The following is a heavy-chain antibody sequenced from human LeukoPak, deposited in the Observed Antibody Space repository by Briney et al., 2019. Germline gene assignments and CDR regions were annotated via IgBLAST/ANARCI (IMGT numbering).Heavy chain of an antibody. CDR3: ARSSDLYSSSSPLDY. V-gene: IGHV1-46*01. CDR2: INPSGGST. CDR1: GYTFTSYY. D-gene: IGHD6-6*01. J-gene: IGHJ4*02. Sequence: ASVKVSCKASGYTFTSYYMHWVRQAPGQGLEWMGIINPSGGSTSYAQKFQGGVTMTRDTSTSTVYMELSSLRSEDTAVYYCARSSDLYSSSSPLDYWGQGTLVTVSS.